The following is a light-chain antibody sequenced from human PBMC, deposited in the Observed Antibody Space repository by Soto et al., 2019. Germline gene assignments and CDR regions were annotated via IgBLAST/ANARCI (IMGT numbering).Light chain of an antibody. Sequence: QSALTQPASVSGSPGQSITISCTGTSSDVGGYNYVSWYQQHPGKAPKLMIYDVSNRPSGVSNRFSGSKSGNTASLTISGLQAEDEADYYCSSYTSSSTLYVIGTGTKVTDL. J-gene: IGLJ1*01. CDR1: SSDVGGYNY. V-gene: IGLV2-14*01. CDR3: SSYTSSSTLYV. CDR2: DVS.